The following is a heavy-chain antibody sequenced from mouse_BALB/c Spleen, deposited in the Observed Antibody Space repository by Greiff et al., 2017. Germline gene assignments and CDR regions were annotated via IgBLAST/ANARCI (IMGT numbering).Heavy chain of an antibody. V-gene: IGHV1-31*01. D-gene: IGHD2-4*01. CDR1: GYSFTGYY. Sequence: VQLQQSGPELVKPGASVKISCKASGYSFTGYYMHWVKQSHVKSLEWIGRINPYNGATSYNQNFKDKASLTVDKSSSTAYTELHSLTAEDSAVYYWAVITAFACWGGGTQVTDSA. J-gene: IGHJ3*01. CDR3: AVITAFAC. CDR2: INPYNGAT.